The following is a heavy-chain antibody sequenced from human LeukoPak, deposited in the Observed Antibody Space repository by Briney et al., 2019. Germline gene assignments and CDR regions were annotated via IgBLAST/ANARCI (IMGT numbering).Heavy chain of an antibody. V-gene: IGHV3-48*03. Sequence: GGSLRLSCAASGFTFSSYEMNWVRQAPGKGLEWVSYISSSGSTIYYADSVKGRFTISRDNAKDSLYLQMNSLRAEDTAVYYCARLGSWYANWFDPWGQGTLVTVSS. CDR3: ARLGSWYANWFDP. D-gene: IGHD6-13*01. CDR2: ISSSGSTI. CDR1: GFTFSSYE. J-gene: IGHJ5*02.